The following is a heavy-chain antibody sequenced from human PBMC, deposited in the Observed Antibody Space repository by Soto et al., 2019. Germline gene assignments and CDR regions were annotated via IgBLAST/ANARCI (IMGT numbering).Heavy chain of an antibody. Sequence: QVQLVQSGAEVKKPGSSVKVSCKTFGGTFSTFAISWVRQAPGQGLEWMGGIIPMFGTTYFAQTFQDRVTITADGATTTAYMELSSLRSEATAVYYCVRERSDDYCQFDFWGQGTLVTVSS. CDR2: IIPMFGTT. CDR3: VRERSDDYCQFDF. J-gene: IGHJ4*02. D-gene: IGHD4-17*01. V-gene: IGHV1-69*12. CDR1: GGTFSTFA.